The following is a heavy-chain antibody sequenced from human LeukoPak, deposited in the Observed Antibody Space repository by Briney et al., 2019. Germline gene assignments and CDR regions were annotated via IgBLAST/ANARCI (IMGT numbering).Heavy chain of an antibody. CDR2: IVVGSGNT. J-gene: IGHJ4*02. V-gene: IGHV1-58*02. CDR3: AAEPYYYDSSGYTGDY. D-gene: IGHD3-22*01. CDR1: GFTFTSSA. Sequence: SVKVSCKASGFTFTSSAMQWVRQARGQRLEWIGWIVVGSGNTNYAQKFQERVTITRDMSTSTAYMELSSLRSEDTAVYYCAAEPYYYDSSGYTGDYWGQGTLVTVSS.